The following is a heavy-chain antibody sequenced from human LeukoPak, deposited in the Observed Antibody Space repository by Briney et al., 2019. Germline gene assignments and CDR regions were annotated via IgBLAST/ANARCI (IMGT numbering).Heavy chain of an antibody. V-gene: IGHV4-4*07. D-gene: IGHD6-6*01. CDR2: IPTTGST. CDR3: AREYSSSSGRTFDY. CDR1: GGSISSYY. Sequence: PSETLSLTCTVSGGSISSYYWNWIRQPAGKGLEWIGRIPTTGSTNYNPSLKSRLTMSVDTPKNQFSLRLSSVSAADTAVYYCAREYSSSSGRTFDYWGQGTLVTVSS. J-gene: IGHJ4*02.